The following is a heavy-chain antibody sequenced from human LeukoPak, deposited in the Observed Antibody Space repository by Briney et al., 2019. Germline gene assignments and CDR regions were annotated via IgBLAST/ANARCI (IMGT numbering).Heavy chain of an antibody. D-gene: IGHD4-23*01. CDR3: ARVTTVVTPYSAFDI. J-gene: IGHJ3*02. CDR1: GYTFTGYY. V-gene: IGHV1-2*02. CDR2: INPNSGGT. Sequence: ASVKVSCKASGYTFTGYYMHWVRQAPGQGLEWMGWINPNSGGTNYAQKFQGRVTMTRDTSISTAYMELSRLRSDDTAVYYCARVTTVVTPYSAFDIWGQGTMVTVSS.